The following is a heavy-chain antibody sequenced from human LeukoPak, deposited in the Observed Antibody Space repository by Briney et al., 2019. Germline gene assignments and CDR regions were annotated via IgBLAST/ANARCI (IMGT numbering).Heavy chain of an antibody. CDR3: ARVKGGATTAVFDY. CDR2: VSSSSSTI. D-gene: IGHD1-26*01. J-gene: IGHJ4*02. CDR1: GFTFSSYS. V-gene: IGHV3-48*01. Sequence: TGGSLRLSCAASGFTFSSYSMNWVRQAPGKGLEWVSYVSSSSSTIYYADSVKGRFTISRDNAKNSLYLQMNSLRAEDTAVYYCARVKGGATTAVFDYWGQGTLVTVSS.